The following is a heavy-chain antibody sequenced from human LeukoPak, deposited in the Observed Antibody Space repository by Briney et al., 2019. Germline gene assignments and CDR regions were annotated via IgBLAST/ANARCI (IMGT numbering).Heavy chain of an antibody. CDR3: ARTTYYYYGMDV. Sequence: SQTLSLTCTVSGGSISSGGYSWSWIRQHPGKGLEWIGYIYYSGSTYYNPSLKSRVTISVDTSKNQFSLKLSSVTAADTAVYYCARTTYYYYGMDVWGQGTTVTVSS. CDR1: GGSISSGGYS. J-gene: IGHJ6*02. CDR2: IYYSGST. V-gene: IGHV4-31*03. D-gene: IGHD4-17*01.